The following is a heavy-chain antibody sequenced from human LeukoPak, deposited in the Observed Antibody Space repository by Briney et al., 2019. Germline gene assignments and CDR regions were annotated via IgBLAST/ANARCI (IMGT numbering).Heavy chain of an antibody. V-gene: IGHV2-5*01. Sequence: SGPTLVKPTQTLTLTCTFSGFSLSTSGVGVGWIRQPPGKALEWPTLIYWNDDKRYSPSLKSRLTITKDASKNQVVLTMTNMDPVDTATYYCAHSKVVRGVMQSFDYWGQGTLVTVSS. J-gene: IGHJ4*02. CDR3: AHSKVVRGVMQSFDY. D-gene: IGHD3-10*01. CDR1: GFSLSTSGVG. CDR2: IYWNDDK.